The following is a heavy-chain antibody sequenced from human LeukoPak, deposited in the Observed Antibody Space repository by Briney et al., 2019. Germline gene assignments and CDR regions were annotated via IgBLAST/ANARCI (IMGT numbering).Heavy chain of an antibody. CDR1: CSFISYGVYS. CDR3: ARCKGRGDYPFDY. D-gene: IGHD4-17*01. Sequence: SETLFLSCGFSCSFISYGVYSWSWMPRPPVEGLEWIWYIYHSGSTYYHPSLKSRVTISVDRSKNQFSLKLGSVNPADTAVYYCARCKGRGDYPFDYWGQGTLVTVSS. J-gene: IGHJ4*02. V-gene: IGHV4-30-2*01. CDR2: IYHSGST.